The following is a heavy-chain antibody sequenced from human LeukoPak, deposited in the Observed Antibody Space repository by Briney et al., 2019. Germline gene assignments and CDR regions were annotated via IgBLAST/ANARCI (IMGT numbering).Heavy chain of an antibody. CDR2: IIPIFGTA. Sequence: SVKVSSTASGGTFTSYAISWVRQAPGQGLEWMGGIIPIFGTANYAQKFQGRVTITADESTSTAYMELSSLRSEDTAVYYCARGRSYYDSSGYLDYWGQGTLVTVS. D-gene: IGHD3-22*01. J-gene: IGHJ4*02. V-gene: IGHV1-69*13. CDR1: GGTFTSYA. CDR3: ARGRSYYDSSGYLDY.